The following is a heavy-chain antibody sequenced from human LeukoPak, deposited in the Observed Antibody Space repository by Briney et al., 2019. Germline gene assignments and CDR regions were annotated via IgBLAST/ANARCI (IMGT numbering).Heavy chain of an antibody. CDR3: AISYDSRGDLDY. CDR2: ISAYNGNT. CDR1: GYTFTSYG. V-gene: IGHV1-18*01. J-gene: IGHJ4*02. D-gene: IGHD3-22*01. Sequence: ASVKVSCKASGYTFTSYGISWVRQAPGHGLEWMGWISAYNGNTNYAQKLQGRVTMTTDTSTSTAYMELRSLRSDDTAVYYCAISYDSRGDLDYWGQGTLVTVSS.